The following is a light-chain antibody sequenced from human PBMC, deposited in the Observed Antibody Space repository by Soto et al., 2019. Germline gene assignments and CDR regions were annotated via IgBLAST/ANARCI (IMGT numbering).Light chain of an antibody. CDR1: QGISSY. CDR2: AAS. J-gene: IGKJ3*01. V-gene: IGKV1-8*01. Sequence: AIRMTQSPSSFSASTGDRVTITCRASQGISSYLAWYQQKPVKAPKLLIYAASTLQSGVPSRFSGSGSGTDFTLTISCLQSEDFATYYCQQDYSYPFTFGPGTKVDIK. CDR3: QQDYSYPFT.